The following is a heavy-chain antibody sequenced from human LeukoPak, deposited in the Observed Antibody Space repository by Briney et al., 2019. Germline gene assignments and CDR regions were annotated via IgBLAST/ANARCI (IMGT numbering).Heavy chain of an antibody. J-gene: IGHJ3*02. D-gene: IGHD3-10*01. CDR3: ANGGWLGEQAFDI. V-gene: IGHV3-9*01. Sequence: GGSLRLSCAASGFTFDDYAMHWGRQAPGKGLEWVSGISWNSGSIGYADSVKGRFTISRDNAKNSLYLQMNSLRAEDTALYYCANGGWLGEQAFDIWGQGTMVTVSS. CDR1: GFTFDDYA. CDR2: ISWNSGSI.